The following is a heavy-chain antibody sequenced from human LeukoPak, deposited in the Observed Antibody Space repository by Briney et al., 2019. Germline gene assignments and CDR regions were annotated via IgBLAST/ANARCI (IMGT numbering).Heavy chain of an antibody. J-gene: IGHJ6*02. CDR1: GYTFTGYY. Sequence: ASVKVSCKASGYTFTGYYMHWVRQAPGQGLEWMGWISAYNGNTNYAQKLQGRVTMTTDTSTSTAYMELRSLRSDDTAVYYCARDRRYDFWSGYYYYYGMDVWGQGTTVTVSS. V-gene: IGHV1-18*04. D-gene: IGHD3-3*01. CDR3: ARDRRYDFWSGYYYYYGMDV. CDR2: ISAYNGNT.